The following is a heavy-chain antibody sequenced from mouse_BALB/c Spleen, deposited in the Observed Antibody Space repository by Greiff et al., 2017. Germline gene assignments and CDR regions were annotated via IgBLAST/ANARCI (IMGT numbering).Heavy chain of an antibody. J-gene: IGHJ3*01. D-gene: IGHD1-2*01. CDR1: GFTFSSYT. Sequence: EVQLVESGGGLVQPGGSLKLSCAASGFTFSSYTMSWVRQTPEKRLEWVAYISNGGGSTYYPDTVKGRFTISRDNAKNTLYLQMSSLKSEDTAMYYCARHENYYGYGFAYWGQGTLVTVSA. CDR3: ARHENYYGYGFAY. V-gene: IGHV5-12-2*01. CDR2: ISNGGGST.